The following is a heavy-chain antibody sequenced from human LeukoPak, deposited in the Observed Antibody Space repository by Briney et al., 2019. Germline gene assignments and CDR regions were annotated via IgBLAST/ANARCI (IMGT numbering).Heavy chain of an antibody. J-gene: IGHJ4*02. CDR2: MNPNSGNT. D-gene: IGHD3-10*01. Sequence: ASVKVSCKASGYTFTSYDINWVRQATGQGLEWMGWMNPNSGNTGYAQKFQGRVTMTRNTSISTAYVELSSLRSEDTAVYYCASRPMVRGVATAVDYWGQGTLVTVSS. CDR1: GYTFTSYD. CDR3: ASRPMVRGVATAVDY. V-gene: IGHV1-8*01.